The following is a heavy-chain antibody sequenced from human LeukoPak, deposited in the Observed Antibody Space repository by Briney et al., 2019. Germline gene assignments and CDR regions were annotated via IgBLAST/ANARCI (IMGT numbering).Heavy chain of an antibody. CDR2: IYYSGST. J-gene: IGHJ3*02. CDR3: ARQHDYGDYNAFDI. CDR1: GGSISSSSYY. D-gene: IGHD4-17*01. Sequence: SETLSLTCTVSGGSISSSSYYWGWIRQPPGKGLEWTGSIYYSGSTYYNPSLKSRVTISVDTSKNQFSLKLSSVTAADTAVYYCARQHDYGDYNAFDIWGQGTMVTVSS. V-gene: IGHV4-39*01.